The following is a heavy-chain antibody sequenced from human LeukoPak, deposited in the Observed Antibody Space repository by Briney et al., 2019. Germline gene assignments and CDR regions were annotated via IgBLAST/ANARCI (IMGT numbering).Heavy chain of an antibody. CDR3: ARGVRTAPRRLVGDV. D-gene: IGHD1-26*01. Sequence: PGRSLRLSCAASGFTFSSYGMHWVRQAPGKGLEWVAVISYDGSNKYYADSVKGRFTISRDNSKNTLYLQMNSLRAEDTAVYYCARGVRTAPRRLVGDVWGQGTTVTVSS. J-gene: IGHJ6*02. CDR2: ISYDGSNK. CDR1: GFTFSSYG. V-gene: IGHV3-30*03.